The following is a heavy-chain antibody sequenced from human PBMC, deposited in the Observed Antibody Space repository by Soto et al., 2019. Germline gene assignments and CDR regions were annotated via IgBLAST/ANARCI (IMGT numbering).Heavy chain of an antibody. J-gene: IGHJ4*02. D-gene: IGHD1-20*01. CDR2: IIPIFGTA. Sequence: SVKVSCKASGCTFSSYAISWVRQAPGHGLEWMGGIIPIFGTANYAQKFQGRVTITADESTSTAYMELSSLRSEDTAVYYCARGAMWRRPYNWNLGFWGQGTLVTVSS. CDR1: GCTFSSYA. V-gene: IGHV1-69*13. CDR3: ARGAMWRRPYNWNLGF.